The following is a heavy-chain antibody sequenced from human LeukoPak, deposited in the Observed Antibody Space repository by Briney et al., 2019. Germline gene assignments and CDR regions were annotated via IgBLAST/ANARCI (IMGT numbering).Heavy chain of an antibody. CDR1: GGSISNTNYY. J-gene: IGHJ2*01. CDR3: ARPQAQLNWYFDL. CDR2: ISSSGNS. D-gene: IGHD1-1*01. V-gene: IGHV4-39*01. Sequence: SETLSLTCSVSGGSISNTNYYWGWIRQPPGKGLEWVGSISSSGNSYYNPSLKSRVTISVDTSKNQFSLKLSSLTAADTAVYYCARPQAQLNWYFDLWGRGTPVTVSS.